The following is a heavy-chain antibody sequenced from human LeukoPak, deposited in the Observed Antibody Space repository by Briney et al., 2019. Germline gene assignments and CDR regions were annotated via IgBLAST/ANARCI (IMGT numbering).Heavy chain of an antibody. J-gene: IGHJ4*02. D-gene: IGHD1-26*01. V-gene: IGHV3-21*01. CDR3: ARDSIVGATGRVDSDY. CDR2: ISTSSSYI. Sequence: GGSLRLSCAASGFTFNIYAMNWVRQAPGKGLEWVSSISTSSSYIYYAVSVKGRFTISRDNAKNSVYLQMNSLRGEDTAVYYCARDSIVGATGRVDSDYWGQGTLVTVSS. CDR1: GFTFNIYA.